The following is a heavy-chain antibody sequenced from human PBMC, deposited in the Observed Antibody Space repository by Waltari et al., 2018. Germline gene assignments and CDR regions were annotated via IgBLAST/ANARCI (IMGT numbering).Heavy chain of an antibody. CDR3: TRGDCGSDCYIYFY. J-gene: IGHJ4*02. Sequence: EVQLVESGGGLVQPGGSLKVSCSASGFTFSGSSIHWVRQTSGKGLGGGGRMREKGNSYATDYAASVKGRFTMSRDDSKNTAYLQMNSLKTEDTALYYCTRGDCGSDCYIYFYWGLGTLVTVSS. D-gene: IGHD2-21*02. V-gene: IGHV3-73*01. CDR1: GFTFSGSS. CDR2: MREKGNSYAT.